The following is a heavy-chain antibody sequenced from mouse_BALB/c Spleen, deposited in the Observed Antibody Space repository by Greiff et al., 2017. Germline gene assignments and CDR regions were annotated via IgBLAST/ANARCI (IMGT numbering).Heavy chain of an antibody. CDR2: IYPGNSDT. Sequence: VQLKESGTVLARPGASVKMSCKASGYTFTSYWMHWVKQRPGQGLEWIGAIYPGNSDTSYNQKFKGKAKLTAVTSTSTAYMELSSLTNEDSAVYYCTTITTAAFYAMDYWGQGTSVTVSS. D-gene: IGHD1-2*01. CDR3: TTITTAAFYAMDY. J-gene: IGHJ4*01. V-gene: IGHV1-5*01. CDR1: GYTFTSYW.